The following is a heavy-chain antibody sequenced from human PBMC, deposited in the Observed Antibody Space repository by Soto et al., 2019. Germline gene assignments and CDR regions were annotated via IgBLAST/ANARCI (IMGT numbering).Heavy chain of an antibody. CDR2: INPSGGST. CDR3: AGKQRFLGFYYDSSGRKYGMDV. J-gene: IGHJ6*02. D-gene: IGHD3-22*01. CDR1: GYTFTSYY. Sequence: ASVNVSFKASGYTFTSYYMHWVRQAPGQGLELMGIINPSGGSTSYAQKFQGRVTMTRDTSTSTVYMELSSLRSEDTAVYYCAGKQRFLGFYYDSSGRKYGMDVWGQGTRVTVS. V-gene: IGHV1-46*01.